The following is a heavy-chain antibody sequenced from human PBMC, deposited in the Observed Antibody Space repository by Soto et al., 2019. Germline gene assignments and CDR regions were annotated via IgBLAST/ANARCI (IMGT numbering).Heavy chain of an antibody. J-gene: IGHJ6*02. D-gene: IGHD6-25*01. CDR3: ARELAAAAFYYYYGMDV. Sequence: QVQLVESGGGVVQPGRSLRLSCAASGFTFSSYAMHWVRQAPGKGLEWVAVISYDGSNKYYADSVKGRFTISRDNSKNTLYLQMNSLRAEDTAVYYCARELAAAAFYYYYGMDVWGQGTTVTVSS. V-gene: IGHV3-30-3*01. CDR1: GFTFSSYA. CDR2: ISYDGSNK.